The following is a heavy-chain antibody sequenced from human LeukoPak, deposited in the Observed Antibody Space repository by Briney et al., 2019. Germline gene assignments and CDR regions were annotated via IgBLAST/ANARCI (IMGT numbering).Heavy chain of an antibody. CDR1: GITLRNYG. CDR2: ISDSGGST. CDR3: AKDGASDIPYYYYGMDV. J-gene: IGHJ6*02. Sequence: GGSLRLSCAVSGITLRNYGMSWVRQAPGKGLEWVAGISDSGGSTNYADSVKGRFTISRDNPKNTLYLQMNSLRAEDTAVYYCAKDGASDIPYYYYGMDVWGQGTTVTVSS. V-gene: IGHV3-23*01. D-gene: IGHD2-15*01.